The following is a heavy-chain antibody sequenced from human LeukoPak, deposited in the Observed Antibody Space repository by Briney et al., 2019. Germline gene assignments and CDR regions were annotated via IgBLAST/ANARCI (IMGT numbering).Heavy chain of an antibody. Sequence: PGGSLRLSCAASGFTFSLSWMHWVRQAPGKGLEWVSSINYDARSRTYADSVKGRVTISRDNAENTLFVQMNSLRVEDSAIYSCVRGAGPGTPFDWGQGILVTVSS. CDR1: GFTFSLSW. CDR3: VRGAGPGTPFD. V-gene: IGHV3-74*01. D-gene: IGHD1-1*01. CDR2: INYDARSR. J-gene: IGHJ1*01.